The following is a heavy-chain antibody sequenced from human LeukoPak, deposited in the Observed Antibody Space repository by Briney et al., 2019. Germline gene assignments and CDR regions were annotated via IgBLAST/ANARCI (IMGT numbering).Heavy chain of an antibody. D-gene: IGHD3-9*01. CDR3: AKELRYFDWCFDY. J-gene: IGHJ4*02. Sequence: XVSAISGSGGSTYYADSVKGRFTISRDNSKNTLYLQMNSLRAEDTAVYYCAKELRYFDWCFDYXXXGXL. CDR2: ISGSGGST. V-gene: IGHV3-23*01.